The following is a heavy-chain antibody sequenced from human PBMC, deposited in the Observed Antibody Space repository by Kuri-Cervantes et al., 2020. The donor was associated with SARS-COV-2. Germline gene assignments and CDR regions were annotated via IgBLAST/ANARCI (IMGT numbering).Heavy chain of an antibody. CDR2: ISSSSSCI. V-gene: IGHV3-21*01. J-gene: IGHJ4*02. D-gene: IGHD6-19*01. CDR1: GFTFSSYA. CDR3: AKVLSGIAVD. Sequence: GESLKISCAASGFTFSSYAMSWVRQAPGKGLEWVSSISSSSSCIYYADSVKGRFTISRDNAKNSLYLQMNSLRAEDTAVYYCAKVLSGIAVDWGQGTLVTVSS.